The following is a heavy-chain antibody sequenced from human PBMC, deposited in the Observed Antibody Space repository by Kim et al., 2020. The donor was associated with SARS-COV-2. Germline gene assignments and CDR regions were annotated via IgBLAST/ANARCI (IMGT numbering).Heavy chain of an antibody. Sequence: GGSLRLSCTASGFTFSPFAMHWVRQAPGKGLEWVAVIRSDESKRYYAESVKDRFTISRDNSKNTLYLQMNSLRAEDTAIYFCARNYGSATMIGDDWGLGTVVTVSS. CDR2: IRSDESKR. CDR1: GFTFSPFA. CDR3: ARNYGSATMIGDD. J-gene: IGHJ3*01. V-gene: IGHV3-33*01. D-gene: IGHD3-10*01.